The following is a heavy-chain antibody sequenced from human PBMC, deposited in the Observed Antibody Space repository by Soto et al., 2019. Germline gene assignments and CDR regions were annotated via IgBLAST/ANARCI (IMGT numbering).Heavy chain of an antibody. J-gene: IGHJ4*02. Sequence: LRLSCAASGFTLSNYWMHWVCQVPGKGLVWVSRINSDGSSTSYADSVRGRFTISRDSTKNTLYLQMNSLRAEDTAVYYGARAPAPSGWYDYWGQGTLVTVSS. CDR3: ARAPAPSGWYDY. CDR2: INSDGSST. V-gene: IGHV3-74*01. CDR1: GFTLSNYW. D-gene: IGHD6-19*01.